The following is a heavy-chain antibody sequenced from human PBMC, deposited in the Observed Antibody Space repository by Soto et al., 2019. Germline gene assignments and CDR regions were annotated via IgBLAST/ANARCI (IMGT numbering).Heavy chain of an antibody. CDR1: GGTFSSYS. CDR3: ARDGGRHSGGMDY. J-gene: IGHJ4*02. D-gene: IGHD1-26*01. Sequence: QVQLVQSGAEVKKPGSSVKVSCKASGGTFSSYSINWVRQAPGQGLEWMGEIIPIFGTANYAQKFQGRVTMTAVESTSTAYMVLSTLRSEDTAVYYWARDGGRHSGGMDYWGQGTLVTVSS. V-gene: IGHV1-69*01. CDR2: IIPIFGTA.